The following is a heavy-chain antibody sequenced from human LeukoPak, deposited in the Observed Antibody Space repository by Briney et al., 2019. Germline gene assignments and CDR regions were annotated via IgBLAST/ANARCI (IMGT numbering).Heavy chain of an antibody. Sequence: PSETLSLTCTVSGGSISSYYWSWIRQPAGKGLEWIGRIYTSGSTNYSLSLKSRVTMSVDTSKNQSSLRLNSVTAADTAVYYCAREGASGWYRGLDYWGQGTLVTVSS. J-gene: IGHJ4*02. CDR2: IYTSGST. CDR3: AREGASGWYRGLDY. CDR1: GGSISSYY. D-gene: IGHD6-19*01. V-gene: IGHV4-4*07.